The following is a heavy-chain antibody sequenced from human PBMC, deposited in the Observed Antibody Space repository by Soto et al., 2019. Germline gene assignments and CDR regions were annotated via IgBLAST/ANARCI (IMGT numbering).Heavy chain of an antibody. CDR1: GFTFSSYS. J-gene: IGHJ4*02. D-gene: IGHD5-18*01. CDR2: ISSSSSYI. CDR3: ASDGPYTYGHYFDY. V-gene: IGHV3-21*01. Sequence: VGSLRLSCAASGFTFSSYSMNWVRQAPGKGLEWVSSISSSSSYIYYADSVKGRFTISRDNAKNSLYLQMNSLRAEDTAVYYCASDGPYTYGHYFDYWGQGTLLTVSS.